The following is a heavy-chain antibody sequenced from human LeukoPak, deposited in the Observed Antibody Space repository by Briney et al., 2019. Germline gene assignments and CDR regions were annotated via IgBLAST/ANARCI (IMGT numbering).Heavy chain of an antibody. D-gene: IGHD1-26*01. V-gene: IGHV5-51*01. CDR2: IYPGDSDT. J-gene: IGHJ4*02. CDR3: ARRMGATSLDY. Sequence: GETLKISCKGSGYSFTSYWIGWARQMPGKGLEWMWIIYPGDSDTRYSPSFQGQVTISADKSISTAYLQWSSLKASDTAMYYCARRMGATSLDYWGQGTLVTVSS. CDR1: GYSFTSYW.